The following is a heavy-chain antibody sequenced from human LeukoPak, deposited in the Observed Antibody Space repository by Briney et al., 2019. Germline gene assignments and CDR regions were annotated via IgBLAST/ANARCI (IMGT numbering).Heavy chain of an antibody. V-gene: IGHV1-2*06. CDR1: GYTFTGYY. Sequence: GASVKVSCKASGYTFTGYYMHWVRQAPGQGLEWMGRINPNSGDPNYPQNFQGRVTMTRDTSISTAYMEVSSLTSDDTAVYYCARSAGHCNNGVCFTDYYIDVWGTGTTVTVSS. CDR2: INPNSGDP. D-gene: IGHD2-8*01. CDR3: ARSAGHCNNGVCFTDYYIDV. J-gene: IGHJ6*03.